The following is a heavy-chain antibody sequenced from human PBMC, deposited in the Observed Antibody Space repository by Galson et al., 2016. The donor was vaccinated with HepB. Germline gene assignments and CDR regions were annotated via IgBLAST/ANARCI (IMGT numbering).Heavy chain of an antibody. V-gene: IGHV1-2*02. J-gene: IGHJ4*02. CDR3: ARDGTPTNIGMVRGDIYLGVMGQQADY. CDR1: GYTFTGYF. CDR2: INPNSGGT. Sequence: SVKVSCKASGYTFTGYFVHWVRQAPGQGPEWMGWINPNSGGTHYAQKFQGRVTMTSDTSVHTAYMELNRLTSDDTAVYYCARDGTPTNIGMVRGDIYLGVMGQQADYWGQGTLVTVSS. D-gene: IGHD3-10*01.